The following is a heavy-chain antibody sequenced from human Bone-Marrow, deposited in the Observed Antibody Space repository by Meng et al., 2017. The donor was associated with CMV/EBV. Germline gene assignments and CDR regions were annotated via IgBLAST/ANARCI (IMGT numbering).Heavy chain of an antibody. CDR2: IYWNDDK. CDR1: GFSLSTSGVG. CDR3: AHSGPSGYYDFWSGYEYYYYYGMDV. D-gene: IGHD3-3*01. J-gene: IGHJ6*02. Sequence: GPTLVKPTQTLTLTCTFAGFSLSTSGVGVGWIRQPPGKALEWLALIYWNDDKRYSPSLKSRLTITKDTSKNQVVLTMTNMDPVDTATYYGAHSGPSGYYDFWSGYEYYYYYGMDVWGQGTTVTVSS. V-gene: IGHV2-5*01.